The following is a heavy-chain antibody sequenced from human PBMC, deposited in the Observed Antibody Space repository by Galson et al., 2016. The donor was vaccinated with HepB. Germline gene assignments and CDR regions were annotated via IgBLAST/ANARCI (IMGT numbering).Heavy chain of an antibody. Sequence: SLRLSCAASGFTFRTYAMHWVRQAPGRGLEWVAVVAFDGSNISYADSVGGRFTISRDNSKKSLYLEMTSLRIDDTAVYYCARDVFGRKRVVATLDYWGQGTPVTVSS. CDR1: GFTFRTYA. V-gene: IGHV3-30*04. J-gene: IGHJ4*02. CDR3: ARDVFGRKRVVATLDY. D-gene: IGHD5-12*01. CDR2: VAFDGSNI.